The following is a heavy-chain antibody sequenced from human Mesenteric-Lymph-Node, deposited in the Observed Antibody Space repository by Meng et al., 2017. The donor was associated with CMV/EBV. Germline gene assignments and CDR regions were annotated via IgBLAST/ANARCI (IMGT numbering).Heavy chain of an antibody. CDR3: ARSQWEQTDLGFDY. D-gene: IGHD1-26*01. V-gene: IGHV1-69*02. CDR1: GGTFSSYT. CDR2: IIPILGIA. Sequence: SGGTFSSYTISWVRQAPGQGLEWMGRIIPILGIANYAQKFQGRVTITADKSTGTAYMELSSLRSEDTAVYYCARSQWEQTDLGFDYWGQGTLVTVSS. J-gene: IGHJ4*02.